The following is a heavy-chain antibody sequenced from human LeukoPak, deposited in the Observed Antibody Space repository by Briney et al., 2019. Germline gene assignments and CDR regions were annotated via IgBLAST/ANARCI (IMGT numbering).Heavy chain of an antibody. CDR1: GGSISSSSYY. Sequence: SETLSLTCTVSGGSISSSSYYWGWIRQPPGKGLEWIGSIYYSGSTYYNPSLKSRVTISVDTSKNQFSLKLSSVTAADTAVYYCATVRYFDWLLSQLDYWGQGTLVTVSS. D-gene: IGHD3-9*01. V-gene: IGHV4-39*07. CDR3: ATVRYFDWLLSQLDY. J-gene: IGHJ4*02. CDR2: IYYSGST.